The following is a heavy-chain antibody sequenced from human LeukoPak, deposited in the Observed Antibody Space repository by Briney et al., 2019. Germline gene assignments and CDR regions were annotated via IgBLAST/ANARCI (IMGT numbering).Heavy chain of an antibody. CDR2: TSASGSST. CDR1: GFTFSSYA. D-gene: IGHD3-10*01. J-gene: IGHJ5*01. V-gene: IGHV3-23*01. Sequence: PGGSLRLSCAASGFTFSSYAMHWVRQAPGKGLEWVSATSASGSSTYYADSVKGRFTISRDNSKNTLYLQMNSLRDEDTAVYYCAKDPLGSYDSGNYGDSWGQGTLVTVSS. CDR3: AKDPLGSYDSGNYGDS.